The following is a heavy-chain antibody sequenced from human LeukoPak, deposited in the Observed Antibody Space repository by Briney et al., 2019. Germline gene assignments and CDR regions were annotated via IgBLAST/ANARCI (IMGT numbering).Heavy chain of an antibody. D-gene: IGHD2-2*01. Sequence: ASVKVSCKAFGYTFTSNYMHWVRQAPGQGPEWMGVISPSGGSTTYAQKFQGRVTLTRDMSTSTDYLELSSLRSEDTAVYYCARDVGEYCSSTSCYASDYWGQGTLVTVSS. J-gene: IGHJ4*02. CDR1: GYTFTSNY. V-gene: IGHV1-46*01. CDR2: ISPSGGST. CDR3: ARDVGEYCSSTSCYASDY.